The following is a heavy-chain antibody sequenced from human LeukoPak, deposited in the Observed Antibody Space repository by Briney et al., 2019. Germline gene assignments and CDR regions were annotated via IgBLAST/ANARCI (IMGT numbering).Heavy chain of an antibody. V-gene: IGHV3-66*01. CDR2: IYSGGST. J-gene: IGHJ4*02. Sequence: GGSLRLSCAASGFTVSSNYMSWVRQAPGKGLEWVSVIYSGGSTYYADSVKGRFTISRDNSKNTLYLQMNSLRAEDTAVYYCARNLRYSSSWYEDYWSQGTLVTVSS. D-gene: IGHD6-13*01. CDR1: GFTVSSNY. CDR3: ARNLRYSSSWYEDY.